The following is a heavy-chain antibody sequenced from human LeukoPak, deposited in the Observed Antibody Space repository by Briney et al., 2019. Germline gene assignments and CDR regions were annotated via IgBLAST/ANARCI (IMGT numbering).Heavy chain of an antibody. J-gene: IGHJ6*02. D-gene: IGHD2-2*01. CDR3: ATDLDCSSTSCSYYYYGMDV. CDR2: FDPGDGET. CDR1: GYTLTELS. Sequence: GASVKVSCKVSGYTLTELSMHWVRQAPGKGREWMGGFDPGDGETIYAQKFQGRVTMTEDTSTDTAYMELSSLRSEDTAVYYCATDLDCSSTSCSYYYYGMDVWGQGTTVTVSS. V-gene: IGHV1-24*01.